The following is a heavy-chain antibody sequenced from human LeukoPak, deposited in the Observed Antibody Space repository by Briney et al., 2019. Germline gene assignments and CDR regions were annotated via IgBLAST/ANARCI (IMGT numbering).Heavy chain of an antibody. CDR3: ARTPDGADY. V-gene: IGHV3-30-3*01. Sequence: GRSLRLSCAASGFTFSSYAMHWVRQAPGKGLEWVAVISYDGSNKYYADSVKGRFIISRDNAENSLYLQMNSLRVEDTAVYYCARTPDGADYWGQGTLVTVSS. J-gene: IGHJ4*02. CDR1: GFTFSSYA. D-gene: IGHD3-10*01. CDR2: ISYDGSNK.